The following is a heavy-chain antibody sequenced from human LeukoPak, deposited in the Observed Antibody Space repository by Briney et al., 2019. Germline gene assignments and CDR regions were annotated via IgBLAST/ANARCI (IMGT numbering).Heavy chain of an antibody. V-gene: IGHV3-21*04. D-gene: IGHD5-12*01. CDR1: GFSFSDYS. CDR3: AKFKPVATINYYYYGMDV. CDR2: ISSYSTYT. Sequence: TGGSLRLSCAASGFSFSDYSMNWVRQAPGKGLEWVSFISSYSTYTYYADSVKGRFTISRDNSKNTLYLQMNSLRAEDTAVYYCAKFKPVATINYYYYGMDVWGQGTTVTVSS. J-gene: IGHJ6*02.